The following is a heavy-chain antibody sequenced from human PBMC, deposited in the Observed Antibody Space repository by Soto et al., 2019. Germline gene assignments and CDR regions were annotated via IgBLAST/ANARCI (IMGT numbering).Heavy chain of an antibody. Sequence: ASVKVSCKASGYTFTSYDINWVRQATGQGLEWMGWMNPNSGNTGYAQKFQGRVTMTRNTSISTAYMELSSLRSEDTAVYYCARGPQRYGDYYFDYWGQGTLVTVSS. CDR1: GYTFTSYD. J-gene: IGHJ4*02. V-gene: IGHV1-8*01. D-gene: IGHD4-17*01. CDR2: MNPNSGNT. CDR3: ARGPQRYGDYYFDY.